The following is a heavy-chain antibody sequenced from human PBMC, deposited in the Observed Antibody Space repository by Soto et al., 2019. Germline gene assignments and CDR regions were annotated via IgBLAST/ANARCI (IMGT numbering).Heavy chain of an antibody. CDR1: GFIFRNYG. CDR3: VRDEIQIWSYVGSFDY. J-gene: IGHJ4*02. CDR2: VWINGGNI. Sequence: PGGSLRLSCAASGFIFRNYGMHWVRQTPGRGLEWVAIVWINGGNIGYGQSVQGRFTVSRGDSKNMLYLQMDSLGVEDTAVYYCVRDEIQIWSYVGSFDYWGQGSVVTVSS. V-gene: IGHV3-33*01. D-gene: IGHD5-18*01.